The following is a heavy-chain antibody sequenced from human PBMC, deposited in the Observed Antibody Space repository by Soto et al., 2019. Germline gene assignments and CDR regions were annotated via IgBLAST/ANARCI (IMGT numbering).Heavy chain of an antibody. J-gene: IGHJ6*03. CDR3: ARLAPDYYYMDV. CDR1: GGSISSYY. CDR2: IYYSGST. Sequence: SETLSLTCTVSGGSISSYYWSWIRQPPGKGLEWIGYIYYSGSTNYNPSLKSRVTISVDTSKNQFSLKLSSVTAADTAVYYCARLAPDYYYMDVWGKGTTVTVSS. V-gene: IGHV4-59*08.